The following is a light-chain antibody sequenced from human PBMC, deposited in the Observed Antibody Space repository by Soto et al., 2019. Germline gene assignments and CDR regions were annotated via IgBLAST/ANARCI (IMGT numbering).Light chain of an antibody. J-gene: IGKJ4*01. Sequence: DIPMTQSPSSLSASVGDRVTITCQASHDISKYLSWFQQRPGKAPKLLIYDASKLETGVPSRFSGSGSGTDFSFTISSLQPEDIATYYCQQYDNAPLTFGGGTKVEIK. V-gene: IGKV1-33*01. CDR1: HDISKY. CDR2: DAS. CDR3: QQYDNAPLT.